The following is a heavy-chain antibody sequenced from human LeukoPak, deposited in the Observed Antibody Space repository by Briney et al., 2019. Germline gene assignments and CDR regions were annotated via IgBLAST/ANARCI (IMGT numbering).Heavy chain of an antibody. J-gene: IGHJ4*02. CDR2: IYHSGST. V-gene: IGHV4-30-2*01. D-gene: IGHD4-23*01. CDR1: GGSFSGYY. CDR3: AREGSYGGNPLDY. Sequence: KPSETLSLTCAVYGGSFSGYYWSWIRQPPGKGLEWIGYIYHSGSTYYNPSLKSRVTISVDRSKNQFSLKLSSVTAADTAVYYCAREGSYGGNPLDYWGQGTLVTVSS.